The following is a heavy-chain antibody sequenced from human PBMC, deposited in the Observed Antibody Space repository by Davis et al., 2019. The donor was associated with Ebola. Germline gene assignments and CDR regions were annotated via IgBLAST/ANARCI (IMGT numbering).Heavy chain of an antibody. CDR1: GYTFTSYG. CDR2: ISAYNGNT. CDR3: ARASRPAPLFDP. Sequence: AASVKVSCKASGYTFTSYGISWVRQAPGQGLEWMGWISAYNGNTNYAQKLQGRVTMTTDTSTSTAYMELRSLRAKDTAVYYCARASRPAPLFDPWGQGTLVTVSS. D-gene: IGHD6-6*01. J-gene: IGHJ5*02. V-gene: IGHV1-18*04.